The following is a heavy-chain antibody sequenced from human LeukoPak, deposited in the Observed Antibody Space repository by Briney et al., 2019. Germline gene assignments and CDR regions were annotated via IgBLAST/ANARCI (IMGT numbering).Heavy chain of an antibody. Sequence: GGSLRLSCAASGFTVSSNYMSWVRQAPGKGLEWVSVIYSGGSTYYADSVKGRFTISRDNSKNTLYLQMNSLRAEVTAVYYCARDQGGKRTVTDHFDYWGQGTLVTVSS. J-gene: IGHJ4*02. CDR3: ARDQGGKRTVTDHFDY. V-gene: IGHV3-66*01. D-gene: IGHD4-17*01. CDR1: GFTVSSNY. CDR2: IYSGGST.